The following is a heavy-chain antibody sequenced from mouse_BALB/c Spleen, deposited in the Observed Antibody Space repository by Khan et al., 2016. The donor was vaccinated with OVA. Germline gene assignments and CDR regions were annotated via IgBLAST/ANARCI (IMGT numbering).Heavy chain of an antibody. J-gene: IGHJ3*01. CDR1: GFTFSTYG. D-gene: IGHD1-1*01. Sequence: VQLQQSGGDFVRPGGSLKLSCAASGFTFSTYGMSWVRQTPDKRLEWVATINTGGAYTYYPDSVKGRFTISRDNAKNTLYLQLSSLKSEDTAIDYCARLAYYYNSEGFAYWGQGTLVTVSA. CDR3: ARLAYYYNSEGFAY. CDR2: INTGGAYT. V-gene: IGHV5-6*01.